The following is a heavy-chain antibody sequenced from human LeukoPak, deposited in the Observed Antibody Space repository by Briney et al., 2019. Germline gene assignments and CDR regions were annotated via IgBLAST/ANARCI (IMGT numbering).Heavy chain of an antibody. CDR3: ARRLGYGDYDAFDI. CDR1: GFTFSSYA. V-gene: IGHV3-30*04. J-gene: IGHJ3*02. Sequence: GGSLRLSCAASGFTFSSYAMHWVRQAPGKGLEWVAVISYDGSNKYYADSVKGRFTISRDNSKNTLYLQMNSLRAEDTAVYYCARRLGYGDYDAFDIRGQGTMVTVSS. D-gene: IGHD4-17*01. CDR2: ISYDGSNK.